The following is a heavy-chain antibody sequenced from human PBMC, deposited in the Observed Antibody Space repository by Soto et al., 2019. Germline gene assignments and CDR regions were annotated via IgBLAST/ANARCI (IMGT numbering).Heavy chain of an antibody. CDR3: ARGLGGRGSYYYYGMDV. Sequence: ASVKVSCKASGYTFTSYDINWVRQATGQGLEWMGWMNPNSGNTGYAQKFQGWVTMTRDTSISTAYMELSRLRSDDTAVYYCARGLGGRGSYYYYGMDVWGQGTTVTVSS. D-gene: IGHD3-10*01. CDR1: GYTFTSYD. J-gene: IGHJ6*02. V-gene: IGHV1-8*01. CDR2: MNPNSGNT.